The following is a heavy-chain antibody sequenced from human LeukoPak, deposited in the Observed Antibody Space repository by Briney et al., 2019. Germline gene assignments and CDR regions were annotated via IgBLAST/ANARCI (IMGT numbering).Heavy chain of an antibody. Sequence: SETLSLTCTVSGGSINSYYWSWIRQPPGKGVEWIGYIYYSGSTNYNPSLKSRVTISVDTSKNQFSLKLSSVTAADTAVYYCARGWMRYYYMDVWGKGTTVTVSS. D-gene: IGHD1-1*01. V-gene: IGHV4-59*12. CDR1: GGSINSYY. CDR2: IYYSGST. CDR3: ARGWMRYYYMDV. J-gene: IGHJ6*03.